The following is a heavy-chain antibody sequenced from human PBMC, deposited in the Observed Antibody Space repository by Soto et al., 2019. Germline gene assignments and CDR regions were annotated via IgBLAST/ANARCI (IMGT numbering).Heavy chain of an antibody. J-gene: IGHJ4*02. CDR1: GGSISSISW. CDR3: TTSHAGELNN. D-gene: IGHD1-7*01. CDR2: IFESGAT. V-gene: IGHV4-4*02. Sequence: QVQLQESGPGLVKPSGTLSLTCAVSGGSISSISWWTWVRQSPGKGLEWIGEIFESGATNYNPSLKSRLTMSVDKSKNQFSLNLSSLTAADTAVYFCTTSHAGELNNWGQGTLVTVSS.